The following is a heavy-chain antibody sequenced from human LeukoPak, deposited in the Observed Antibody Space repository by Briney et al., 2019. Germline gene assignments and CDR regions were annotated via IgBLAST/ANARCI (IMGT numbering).Heavy chain of an antibody. J-gene: IGHJ5*02. CDR1: GGSISGSNYY. CDR3: ARDVLLRYCSGGSCMGPGGWFDP. Sequence: SETLSLTCTVSGGSISGSNYYWGWIRQAPGKGLEWVGSIYYSGITHYNPSLKSRVAISVYMSTNQFSLRLSSVTAADTAVYYCARDVLLRYCSGGSCMGPGGWFDPWGQGTLVTVSS. CDR2: IYYSGIT. V-gene: IGHV4-39*07. D-gene: IGHD2-15*01.